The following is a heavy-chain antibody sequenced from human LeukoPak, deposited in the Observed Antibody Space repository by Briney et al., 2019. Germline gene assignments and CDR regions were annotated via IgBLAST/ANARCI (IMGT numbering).Heavy chain of an antibody. J-gene: IGHJ5*02. Sequence: PGGSLRLSCAASGFTVSSNYMSWVRQAPGKGLEWVSVIYSGGSTYYADSVKGRFTISRDNSKNTLYLQMNSLRAEDTAVYYCARPDGYNFNNWFDPWGQGTLVTVSS. D-gene: IGHD5-24*01. V-gene: IGHV3-53*01. CDR3: ARPDGYNFNNWFDP. CDR2: IYSGGST. CDR1: GFTVSSNY.